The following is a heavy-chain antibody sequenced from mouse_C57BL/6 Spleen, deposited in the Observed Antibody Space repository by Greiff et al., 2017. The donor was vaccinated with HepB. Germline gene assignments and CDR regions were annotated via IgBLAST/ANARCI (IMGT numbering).Heavy chain of an antibody. CDR2: IWTGGGT. V-gene: IGHV2-9-1*01. CDR1: RFSLTSYA. Sequence: VKVVESGPGLVAPSQHLSITCTVSRFSLTSYAISWVRQPPGKGLEWLGVIWTGGGTNYNSALKSRLSISKDNSKSQVFLKMNSLQTDDTARYYCARNTFGDGYYDYAMDYWGQGTSVTVSS. J-gene: IGHJ4*01. D-gene: IGHD2-3*01. CDR3: ARNTFGDGYYDYAMDY.